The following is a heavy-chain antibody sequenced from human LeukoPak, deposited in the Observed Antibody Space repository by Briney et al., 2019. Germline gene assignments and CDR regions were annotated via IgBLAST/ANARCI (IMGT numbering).Heavy chain of an antibody. D-gene: IGHD3-9*01. V-gene: IGHV1-8*01. J-gene: IGHJ3*02. CDR3: ARGLGVLRYFDWLFRDAFDI. Sequence: ASVKVSCKASGYTFTSYDINWVRQATGQGLEWMGWMNPNSGNTGYAQKFQGRVTMTRNTSISTAYMELSSLRSEDTAVYYCARGLGVLRYFDWLFRDAFDIWGQGTMVTVSS. CDR2: MNPNSGNT. CDR1: GYTFTSYD.